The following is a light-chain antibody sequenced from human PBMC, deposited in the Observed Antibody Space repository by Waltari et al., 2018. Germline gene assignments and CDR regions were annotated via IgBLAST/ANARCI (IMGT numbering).Light chain of an antibody. CDR2: WAS. Sequence: DIVMTQSPDSLAVSLGERATINCKSSQSILYNSNDKNYLAWYQQKPGQPPKLRVYWASSGESGFPDRFRAGGSGPDFTLTIGGLRAEDGAVYYGQKYYRRRTFGQGTRVEIK. J-gene: IGKJ1*01. CDR3: QKYYRRRT. V-gene: IGKV4-1*01. CDR1: QSILYNSNDKNY.